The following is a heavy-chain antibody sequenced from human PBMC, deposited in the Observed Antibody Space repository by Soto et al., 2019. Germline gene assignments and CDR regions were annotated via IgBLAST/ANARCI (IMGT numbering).Heavy chain of an antibody. Sequence: EVQLVQSGAEVKKPGESLKISCKGSGYSFTSYWIGWVRQMPGKGLEWMGIIYPGDSDTRYSPSFQGQVTISADKSISTAYLQWSSLKASDTAMYYCARQLVERQLVPYYYYGMDVWGQGTTVTVSS. CDR3: ARQLVERQLVPYYYYGMDV. CDR1: GYSFTSYW. D-gene: IGHD6-6*01. V-gene: IGHV5-51*01. J-gene: IGHJ6*02. CDR2: IYPGDSDT.